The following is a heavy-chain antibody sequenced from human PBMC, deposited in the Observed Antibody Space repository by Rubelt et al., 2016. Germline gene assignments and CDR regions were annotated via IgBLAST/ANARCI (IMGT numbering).Heavy chain of an antibody. J-gene: IGHJ4*02. CDR1: GYSISSGYY. Sequence: QVQLQESGPGLVKPSETLSLTCTVSGYSISSGYYWGWIRQPPGKGLEWIGSIYHSGSTNYNPSLKSRVTISVDTSKNQFSLKLTSVTAADTAVYYCARGLYATRMASWGQGTLVTVSS. V-gene: IGHV4-38-2*02. CDR2: IYHSGST. D-gene: IGHD3-16*01. CDR3: ARGLYATRMAS.